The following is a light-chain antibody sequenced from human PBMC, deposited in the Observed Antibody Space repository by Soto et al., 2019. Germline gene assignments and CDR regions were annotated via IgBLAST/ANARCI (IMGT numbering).Light chain of an antibody. CDR1: QGISSY. CDR3: QHYNSYSEA. V-gene: IGKV1-8*01. CDR2: AAS. Sequence: AIRMTQSPSSLSASTGDRVTITFRASQGISSYLAWYQQNQGKAPKILIYAASTLQSGVPSRFRGSGSGTEFTLPISRLQPDDFETYYRQHYNSYSEAFGQGTKVDIK. J-gene: IGKJ1*01.